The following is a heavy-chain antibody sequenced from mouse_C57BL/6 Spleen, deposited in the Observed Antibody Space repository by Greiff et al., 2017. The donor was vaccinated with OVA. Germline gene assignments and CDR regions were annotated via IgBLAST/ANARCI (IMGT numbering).Heavy chain of an antibody. CDR2: IDPSDSYS. Sequence: VQLQQSGAELVMPGASVKLSCKASGYTFTSYWMHWVQQRPGQGLEWIGAIDPSDSYSNYNQKIKGKSTLTVDKSSSTAYMQLSSLASEDSAVDDCAIYYDYDGFAYWGQGTLVTVSA. CDR3: AIYYDYDGFAY. J-gene: IGHJ3*01. V-gene: IGHV1-69*01. D-gene: IGHD2-4*01. CDR1: GYTFTSYW.